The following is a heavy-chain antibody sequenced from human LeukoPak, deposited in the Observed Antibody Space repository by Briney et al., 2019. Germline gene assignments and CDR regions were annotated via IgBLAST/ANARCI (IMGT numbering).Heavy chain of an antibody. CDR3: ARDRDYYDSSGYNC. J-gene: IGHJ4*02. V-gene: IGHV3-48*01. D-gene: IGHD3-22*01. Sequence: PGGSLRLSCAASGFTFSSYSMSWVRQAPGKGLEWVSYISSISSTIYYADSVKGRFTISRDNAKNSLYLQMNSLRTEDTAVYYCARDRDYYDSSGYNCWGQGTLVTVSS. CDR1: GFTFSSYS. CDR2: ISSISSTI.